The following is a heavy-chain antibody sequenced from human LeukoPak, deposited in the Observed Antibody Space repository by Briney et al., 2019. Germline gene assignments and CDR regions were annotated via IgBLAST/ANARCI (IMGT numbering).Heavy chain of an antibody. V-gene: IGHV4-61*01. D-gene: IGHD5-24*01. CDR2: VSNTGST. CDR1: GGSITTGSYY. J-gene: IGHJ4*02. Sequence: SETLSLRCNVSGGSITTGSYYWSWLRQSPETRLEWIGYVSNTGSTDYHPSLRGRVTISQDTSKNQFSLSLTSVTAADTAVYYCARAPLGGRRLLYYFDFWGQGTLVTVSS. CDR3: ARAPLGGRRLLYYFDF.